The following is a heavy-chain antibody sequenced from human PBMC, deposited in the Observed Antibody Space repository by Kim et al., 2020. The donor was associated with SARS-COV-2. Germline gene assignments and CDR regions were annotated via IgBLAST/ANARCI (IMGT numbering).Heavy chain of an antibody. CDR1: GYTFTSYA. V-gene: IGHV1-3*01. D-gene: IGHD2-15*01. CDR3: ARERVASSPRGDYYYGMDV. J-gene: IGHJ6*02. Sequence: ASVKVSCKASGYTFTSYAMHWVRQAPGQRLEWMGWINAGNGNTKYSQKFQGRVTITRDTSASTAYMELSSLRSEDTAVYYCARERVASSPRGDYYYGMDVWGPGTTVTVSS. CDR2: INAGNGNT.